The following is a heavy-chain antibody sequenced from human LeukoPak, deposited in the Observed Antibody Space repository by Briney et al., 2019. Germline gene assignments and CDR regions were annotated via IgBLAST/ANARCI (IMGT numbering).Heavy chain of an antibody. V-gene: IGHV4-59*01. CDR1: GGSISSYY. CDR3: ARTHGYYYGMDV. Sequence: PSETLSLTCTVSGGSISSYYWSWIRQPPGKGLEWIGYIYYSGSTNYNPSLKSRVTMSVDTSKHQFSLKLSSVTAADTAVYYCARTHGYYYGMDVWGKGTTVTVSS. J-gene: IGHJ6*04. CDR2: IYYSGST.